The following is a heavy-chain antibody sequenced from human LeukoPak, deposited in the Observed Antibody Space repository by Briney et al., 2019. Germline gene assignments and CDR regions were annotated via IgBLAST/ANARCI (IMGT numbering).Heavy chain of an antibody. Sequence: LETLSLTCTVSGGSISGYYWSWIRQPPGKGLEWIGYIYYSGSTNYNPSLKSRVTISVDTSKNQFSLKLSSVTAADTAVYYCARVTRGMDVWGKGPRSPSPQ. CDR1: GGSISGYY. CDR3: ARVTRGMDV. CDR2: IYYSGST. J-gene: IGHJ6*01. V-gene: IGHV4-59*01.